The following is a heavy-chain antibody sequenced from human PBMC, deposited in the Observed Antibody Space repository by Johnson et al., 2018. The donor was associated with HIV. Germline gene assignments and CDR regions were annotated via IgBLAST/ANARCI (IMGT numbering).Heavy chain of an antibody. J-gene: IGHJ3*02. CDR3: ARVRWQIQSVDVFDI. CDR2: IYSGGST. CDR1: GFTVSSNY. Sequence: EVQLVESGGGLVQPGGSLRLSCAASGFTVSSNYMSWVRQAPGKGLEWVSVIYSGGSTYYADSVKGRFTISRDNSKNTLYLQMNSLRAEDTAVYYCARVRWQIQSVDVFDIWGQGTMVTVSS. V-gene: IGHV3-66*01. D-gene: IGHD5-24*01.